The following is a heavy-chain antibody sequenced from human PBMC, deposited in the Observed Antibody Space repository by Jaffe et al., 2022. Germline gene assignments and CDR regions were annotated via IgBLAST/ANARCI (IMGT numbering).Heavy chain of an antibody. J-gene: IGHJ4*02. CDR3: ARGGYCSGGSCYPIVQV. Sequence: QVQLQESGPGLVKPSETLSLTCTVSGGSISSYYWSWIRQPPGKGLEWIGYIYYSGSTNYNPSLKSRVTISVDTSKNQFSLKLSSVTAADTAVYYCARGGYCSGGSCYPIVQVWGQGTLVTVSS. CDR1: GGSISSYY. V-gene: IGHV4-59*01. CDR2: IYYSGST. D-gene: IGHD2-15*01.